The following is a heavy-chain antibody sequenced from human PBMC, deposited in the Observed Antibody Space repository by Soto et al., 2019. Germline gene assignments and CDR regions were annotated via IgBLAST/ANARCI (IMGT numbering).Heavy chain of an antibody. V-gene: IGHV4-4*02. CDR2: VYHTGST. Sequence: TSETPSLTCVVSGGSISSTNWWTWVRQTPGKGLEWIGEVYHTGSTKYNPSLKNRVTISVDKSNNQFSLNLKSVTAADTAVYYCATLPPRIVVVVLPIPSWGQGTLVTVSS. J-gene: IGHJ4*02. CDR1: GGSISSTNW. CDR3: ATLPPRIVVVVLPIPS. D-gene: IGHD2-15*01.